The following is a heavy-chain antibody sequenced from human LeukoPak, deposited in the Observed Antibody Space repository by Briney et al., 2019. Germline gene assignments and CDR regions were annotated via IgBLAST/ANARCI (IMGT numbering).Heavy chain of an antibody. CDR1: GRSISSSSYY. CDR3: ARHRAGGSGMAVDY. V-gene: IGHV4-39*01. CDR2: IYYSGST. J-gene: IGHJ4*02. D-gene: IGHD3-10*01. Sequence: PSETLSLTCTVSGRSISSSSYYWCWIRQPPGKGLEWIGSIYYSGSTYYNPSLKSRLTISVDTSKNQFSLKVSSVTAADTAVYYCARHRAGGSGMAVDYWGQGTLVTVSP.